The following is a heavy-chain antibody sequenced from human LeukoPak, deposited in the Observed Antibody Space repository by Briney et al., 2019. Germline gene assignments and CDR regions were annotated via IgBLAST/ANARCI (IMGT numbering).Heavy chain of an antibody. J-gene: IGHJ5*02. CDR2: IIPIFGTA. CDR1: GGTFSSYA. V-gene: IGHV1-69*13. Sequence: SVKVSCKASGGTFSSYAISWVRQAPGQGLEWMGGIIPIFGTANYAQKFQGRVTITADESTSTAYMEPSSLRSEDTAVYYCAREGGYCSGGSCYANWFDPWGQGTLVTVSS. CDR3: AREGGYCSGGSCYANWFDP. D-gene: IGHD2-15*01.